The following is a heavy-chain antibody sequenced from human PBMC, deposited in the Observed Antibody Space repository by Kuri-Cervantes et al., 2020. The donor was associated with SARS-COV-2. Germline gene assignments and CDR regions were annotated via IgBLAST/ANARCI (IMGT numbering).Heavy chain of an antibody. J-gene: IGHJ4*02. CDR1: GFTFSDYY. Sequence: GESLKISCAASGFTFSDYYMSWIRQAPGKGLEWVSSISSSSSYIYYADSVKGRFTISRDNAKNSLYLQMNSLRAEDTAVYYCARGFKQSNGVDYWGQGTLVTVSS. CDR2: ISSSSSYI. D-gene: IGHD2-8*01. V-gene: IGHV3-11*06. CDR3: ARGFKQSNGVDY.